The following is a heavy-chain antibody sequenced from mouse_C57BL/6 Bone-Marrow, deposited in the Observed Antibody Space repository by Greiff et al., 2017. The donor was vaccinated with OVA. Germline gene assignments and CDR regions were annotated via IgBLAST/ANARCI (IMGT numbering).Heavy chain of an antibody. CDR3: ERVTGTDY. D-gene: IGHD4-1*01. CDR2: IRNDGND. Sequence: VQLNEPGPGLVKPSQSLSLTCSVTGYSITSGYYWKWIRQLPGNKLEWMGFIRNDGNDKYNPSLKNRISITRDTSKIQFFLKLDSATTEDTTTYYCERVTGTDYWGQGPTLTVSS. J-gene: IGHJ2*01. CDR1: GYSITSGYY. V-gene: IGHV3-6*01.